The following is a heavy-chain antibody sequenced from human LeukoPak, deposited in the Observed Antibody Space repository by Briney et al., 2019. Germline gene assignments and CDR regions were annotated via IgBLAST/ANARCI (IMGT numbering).Heavy chain of an antibody. CDR2: INPSFGST. Sequence: ASVKVSCKSSGYTFTSYYMHLVRQAPGPGLEWMGIINPSFGSTSYAQTFHGRVTMTRDRSTSPDYMELSSLRSKNTAVYYCARDNLVDDTAWWFDPWGQGTLVTVSS. D-gene: IGHD3-16*01. CDR3: ARDNLVDDTAWWFDP. J-gene: IGHJ5*02. V-gene: IGHV1-46*01. CDR1: GYTFTSYY.